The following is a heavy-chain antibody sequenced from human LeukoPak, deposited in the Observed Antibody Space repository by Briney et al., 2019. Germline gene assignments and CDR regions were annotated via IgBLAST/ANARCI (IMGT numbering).Heavy chain of an antibody. CDR1: GYTFTGYY. J-gene: IGHJ5*02. CDR3: ARMMPGAPYNWFDP. CDR2: INPNSGGT. V-gene: IGHV1-2*02. Sequence: GASVKVSCKASGYTFTGYYMHWVRQAPGQWLEWMGWINPNSGGTNYAQKFQGRVTMTRDTSISTAYMELSRLRSDDTAVYYCARMMPGAPYNWFDPWGQGTLVTVSS. D-gene: IGHD2-2*01.